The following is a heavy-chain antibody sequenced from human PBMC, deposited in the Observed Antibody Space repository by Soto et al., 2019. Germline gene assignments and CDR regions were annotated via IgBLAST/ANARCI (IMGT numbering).Heavy chain of an antibody. CDR1: GGSISSGDYY. J-gene: IGHJ5*02. CDR3: ARGGNGYCSGGSCYWFDP. V-gene: IGHV4-30-4*01. Sequence: PSETLSLTCTVSGGSISSGDYYWSWIRQPPGKGLEWIGYIYYSGSTYYNPSLKSRVTISVDTSKNQFSLKLSSVTAADTAVYYCARGGNGYCSGGSCYWFDPWGQGTLVTVSS. D-gene: IGHD2-15*01. CDR2: IYYSGST.